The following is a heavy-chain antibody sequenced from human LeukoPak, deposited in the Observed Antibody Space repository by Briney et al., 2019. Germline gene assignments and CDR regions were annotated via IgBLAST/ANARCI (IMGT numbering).Heavy chain of an antibody. CDR3: ARRPSSGYYAFDI. CDR1: GGTFSSYA. V-gene: IGHV1-69*05. CDR2: IIPIFGTA. D-gene: IGHD3-22*01. J-gene: IGHJ3*02. Sequence: ASVKVSCKASGGTFSSYAISWVRQAPGQGLEWMGGIIPIFGTANYAQKFQGRVTITTDESTSTAYMELSSLRSEDTAVYYCARRPSSGYYAFDIWGQGTMVTVSS.